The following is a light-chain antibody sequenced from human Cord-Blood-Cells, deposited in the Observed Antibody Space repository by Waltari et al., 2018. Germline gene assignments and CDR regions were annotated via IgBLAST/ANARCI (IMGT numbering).Light chain of an antibody. CDR1: QGISSA. V-gene: IGKV1-13*02. Sequence: AIQLTQSPSSLSASVGDRVTITCRASQGISSALAWYQQKPGKAPKLLIYDASSLESGVPSRFSGSGSRTDFTLTINSLQPEDFATYYCQQFNSYPRTFGQGTKVEIK. CDR3: QQFNSYPRT. CDR2: DAS. J-gene: IGKJ1*01.